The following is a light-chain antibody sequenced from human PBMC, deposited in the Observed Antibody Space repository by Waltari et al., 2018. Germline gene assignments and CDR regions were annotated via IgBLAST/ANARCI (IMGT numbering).Light chain of an antibody. CDR3: AAWDDSLNGWV. V-gene: IGLV1-44*01. CDR1: SSNIGGNT. CDR2: STN. Sequence: QSVLPQPPSASGTPGQRVTISCSGSSSNIGGNTVNWYQQLPGTAPKLLIYSTNQRPSGVPDRFSGSKSGTSASLAISGLQSEDEADYYCAAWDDSLNGWVFGGGTKLTVL. J-gene: IGLJ3*02.